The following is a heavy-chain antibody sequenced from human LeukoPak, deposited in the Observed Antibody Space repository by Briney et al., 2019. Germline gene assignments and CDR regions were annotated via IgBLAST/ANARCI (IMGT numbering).Heavy chain of an antibody. CDR1: GFTFSGSA. Sequence: PGGSLKLSCAASGFTFSGSAMHWVRQASGKGLEWVGRIRSKANSYATAYAASVKGRFTISRDNSKNTAYLQINSLKTEDTAVYYCYDYGGNNLWGQGTMVTVS. CDR2: IRSKANSYAT. V-gene: IGHV3-73*01. J-gene: IGHJ3*01. D-gene: IGHD4-23*01. CDR3: YDYGGNNL.